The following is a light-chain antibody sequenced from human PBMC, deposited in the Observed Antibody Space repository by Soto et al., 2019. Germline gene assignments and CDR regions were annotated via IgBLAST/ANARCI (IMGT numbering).Light chain of an antibody. CDR3: QQFSSSSYT. CDR1: QSVSSSY. CDR2: SAS. V-gene: IGKV3-20*01. J-gene: IGKJ2*01. Sequence: DIVVTQSPGALSLSPGDRATLSCRASQSVSSSYLAWYQQKPGQPPRLLIYSASSRATGIPDRFSGSGSGTDFTLTISRLEPEDFAVYYCQQFSSSSYTFGQGTKVDIK.